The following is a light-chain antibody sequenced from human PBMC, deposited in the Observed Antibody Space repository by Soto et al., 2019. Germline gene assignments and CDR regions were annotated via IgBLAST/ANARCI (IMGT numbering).Light chain of an antibody. V-gene: IGKV1-33*01. CDR3: QHCDYLPI. J-gene: IGKJ3*01. CDR2: DAS. Sequence: DIQMTQSPSSLSASVGDRVTITCQASQDITSYLNWYQHKPGKAPKLLIYDASILEAGVPPRFSGSGSGTDVTLSISSLQTEDVATYYCQHCDYLPIFGPGTTVDFK. CDR1: QDITSY.